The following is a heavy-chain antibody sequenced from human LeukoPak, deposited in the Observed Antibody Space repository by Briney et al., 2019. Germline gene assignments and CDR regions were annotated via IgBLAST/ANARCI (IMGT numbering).Heavy chain of an antibody. V-gene: IGHV3-7*01. Sequence: PGGSLRLSCAASGFNFKSYWMAWARQAPGKGLEWGANIKKDGSEQYYMDSVKGRFTISRDNAKNSLYLQMNSLRADDTAVYYCVRDRIVEETGYLDYWGQGTLVTVSS. CDR2: IKKDGSEQ. D-gene: IGHD2-21*01. CDR3: VRDRIVEETGYLDY. CDR1: GFNFKSYW. J-gene: IGHJ4*02.